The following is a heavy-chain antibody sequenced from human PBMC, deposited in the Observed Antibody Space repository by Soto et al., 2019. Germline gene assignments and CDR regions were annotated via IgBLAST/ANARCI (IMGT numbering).Heavy chain of an antibody. V-gene: IGHV1-18*01. CDR3: ARSVTIFGVVTPDDYYYYGMDV. CDR1: GYTFTSYG. J-gene: IGHJ6*02. D-gene: IGHD3-3*01. Sequence: GASVKVSCTDSGYTFTSYGISCVRQAPGQGLEWMGWISAYNGNTNYAQKLQGRVTMTTDTSTSTAYMELRSLRSDDTAVYYCARSVTIFGVVTPDDYYYYGMDVWGQGTTVTVSS. CDR2: ISAYNGNT.